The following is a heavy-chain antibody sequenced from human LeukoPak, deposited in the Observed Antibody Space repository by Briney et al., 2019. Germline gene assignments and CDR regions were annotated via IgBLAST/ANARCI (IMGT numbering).Heavy chain of an antibody. J-gene: IGHJ6*03. D-gene: IGHD3-22*01. V-gene: IGHV3-33*01. CDR3: ARGVVRGYFYYYYMDV. Sequence: GRSLRLSCAASGFTFSSYDMHWVRQAPGEGLEWVAVIWSDGSHNYSTDSVKGRFTISRDNSKNTLYLQMNSLRADDTAVYYCARGVVRGYFYYYYMDVWGKGTTVTVSS. CDR2: IWSDGSHN. CDR1: GFTFSSYD.